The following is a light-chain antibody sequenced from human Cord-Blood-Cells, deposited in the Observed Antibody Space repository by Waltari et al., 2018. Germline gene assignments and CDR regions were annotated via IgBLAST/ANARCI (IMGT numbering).Light chain of an antibody. CDR1: QSISSY. CDR2: AAS. J-gene: IGKJ1*01. Sequence: DIQMTQSPSSLSASVGDRVTITFRASQSISSYLNWYQQKPGKAPKVLIYAASSLQSGVPSRFSGSGSGTDFTLTISKLQPEEFATYYCQQSYSTPRTFGQGTKVEIK. CDR3: QQSYSTPRT. V-gene: IGKV1-39*01.